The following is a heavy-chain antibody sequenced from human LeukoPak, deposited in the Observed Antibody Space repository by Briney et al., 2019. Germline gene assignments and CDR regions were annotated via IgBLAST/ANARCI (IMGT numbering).Heavy chain of an antibody. CDR3: ARRLLWFGEFLFDY. CDR2: MNPNSGNT. CDR1: GYTFTSYD. Sequence: GASVKVSCKASGYTFTSYDINWVRQATGQGLEWMGWMNPNSGNTGYAQKFQGRVTITRNTSISTAYMELSSLRSEDTAVYYCARRLLWFGEFLFDYWGQGTLVTVSS. J-gene: IGHJ4*02. D-gene: IGHD3-10*01. V-gene: IGHV1-8*03.